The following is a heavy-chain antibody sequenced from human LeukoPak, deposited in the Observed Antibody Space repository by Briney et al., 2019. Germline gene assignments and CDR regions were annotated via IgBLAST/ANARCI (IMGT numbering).Heavy chain of an antibody. CDR2: ISGSGGST. Sequence: PGGSLRLPCAASGFTFSSYAMSWVRQAPGKGLEWVSAISGSGGSTYYADSVRGRFTISRDNSKNTLYLQMNSLRAEDTAVYYCAKKDDILTGYFDYWGQGTLVTVSS. V-gene: IGHV3-23*01. CDR3: AKKDDILTGYFDY. D-gene: IGHD3-9*01. J-gene: IGHJ4*02. CDR1: GFTFSSYA.